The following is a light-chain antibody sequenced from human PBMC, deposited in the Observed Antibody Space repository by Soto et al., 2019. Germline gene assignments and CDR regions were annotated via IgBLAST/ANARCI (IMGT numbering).Light chain of an antibody. CDR3: TSYTTGSTPYV. CDR1: SGDIGAYNF. Sequence: QSALTQPASVSGSPGQSITISCTGTSGDIGAYNFVSWYQQHPGKAPKLMIYEVSRRPSGVSDRFSGSKSGSTVSLTISGLQSDDQADYHCTSYTTGSTPYVFGTGTKLTVL. CDR2: EVS. J-gene: IGLJ1*01. V-gene: IGLV2-14*01.